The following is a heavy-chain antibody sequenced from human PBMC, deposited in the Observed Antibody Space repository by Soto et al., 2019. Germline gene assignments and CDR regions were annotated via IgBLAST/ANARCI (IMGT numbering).Heavy chain of an antibody. J-gene: IGHJ4*02. Sequence: QVQLVQSGAEVKKPGASVKVSCKASGYTFTSYDINWVRQATGQGLEWMGWMNPNSGNTGYAQKFRGRVTMTRKTSISTAYMELSSLRSEATAVYYCARELSSSWRFAYWGQGTLVTVSS. D-gene: IGHD6-13*01. V-gene: IGHV1-8*01. CDR2: MNPNSGNT. CDR3: ARELSSSWRFAY. CDR1: GYTFTSYD.